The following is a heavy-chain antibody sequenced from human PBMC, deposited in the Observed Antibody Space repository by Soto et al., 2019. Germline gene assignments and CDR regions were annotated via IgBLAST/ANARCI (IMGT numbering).Heavy chain of an antibody. Sequence: QVQLVQSGAEVKKPGSSVKVSCKASGGTFSSYAISWVRQAPGQGLEWMGGIIPIFGTANYAQKFQGRVTITADKSTSTAYMELSSLRSEVTAVYYCARDRGRFRGWSNGMDVWGQGTTVTVSS. V-gene: IGHV1-69*06. CDR2: IIPIFGTA. CDR1: GGTFSSYA. D-gene: IGHD2-15*01. J-gene: IGHJ6*02. CDR3: ARDRGRFRGWSNGMDV.